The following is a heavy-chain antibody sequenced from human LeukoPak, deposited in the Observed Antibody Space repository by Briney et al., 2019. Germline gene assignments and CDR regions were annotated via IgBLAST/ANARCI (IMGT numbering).Heavy chain of an antibody. Sequence: ASVKVSCKASGYTFTGYYIHWVRQAPGQGLEWMGWIKPNSGGTNYAQKFQGRVTMTRDTSISTAYMELSGLRSDDTAVYYCARGSIVGATFDYFDYWGQGTPVTVSS. CDR2: IKPNSGGT. CDR3: ARGSIVGATFDYFDY. V-gene: IGHV1-2*02. J-gene: IGHJ4*02. D-gene: IGHD1-26*01. CDR1: GYTFTGYY.